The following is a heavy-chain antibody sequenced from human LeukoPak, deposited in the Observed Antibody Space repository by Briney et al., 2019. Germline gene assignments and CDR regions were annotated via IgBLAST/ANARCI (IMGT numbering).Heavy chain of an antibody. D-gene: IGHD3-3*01. CDR1: GFSVNTGGVG. Sequence: SGPTLVRPTQTLTLTCTFSGFSVNTGGVGVGWIRQPPGKALEWLALIYRDDGQRYGPSLRSRLTITKDTSKNQVVLTMTNMDSVDTATYYCAHSRYDSWSGYYKGFDYWGQGTLVTVSS. J-gene: IGHJ4*02. CDR3: AHSRYDSWSGYYKGFDY. V-gene: IGHV2-5*05. CDR2: IYRDDGQ.